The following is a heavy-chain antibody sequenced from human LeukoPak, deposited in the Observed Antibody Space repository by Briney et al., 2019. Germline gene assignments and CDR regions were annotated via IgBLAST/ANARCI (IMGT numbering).Heavy chain of an antibody. CDR2: MNPTSGGT. J-gene: IGHJ5*02. Sequence: GASVTVSCKASGFMFTDYYIHWVRQAPGQGLEWMGWMNPTSGGTNISQRFHVSVTMTGDTSISTVYMEINSLRSDDTAMYFCARDYVGRSAGYNHLYHNYFDPWGQGTLVVVSS. V-gene: IGHV1-2*02. D-gene: IGHD1-14*01. CDR3: ARDYVGRSAGYNHLYHNYFDP. CDR1: GFMFTDYY.